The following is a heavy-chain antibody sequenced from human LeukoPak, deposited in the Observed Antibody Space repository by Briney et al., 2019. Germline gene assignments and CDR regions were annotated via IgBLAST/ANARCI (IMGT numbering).Heavy chain of an antibody. V-gene: IGHV4-34*12. CDR1: GGSFSGYY. D-gene: IGHD2-21*02. Sequence: TSETLSLTCAVYGGSFSGYYWSWIRQPPGKGLEWIGSIFYTGNIYYKSSLKSRVTVSVDTSRNQFFLNLNSVTAADTAVYYCARHSRVLTTAIPFDYWDQGTLVTVSS. J-gene: IGHJ4*02. CDR3: ARHSRVLTTAIPFDY. CDR2: IFYTGNI.